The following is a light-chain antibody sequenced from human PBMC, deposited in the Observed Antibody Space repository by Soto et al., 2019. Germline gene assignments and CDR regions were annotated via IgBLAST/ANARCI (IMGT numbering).Light chain of an antibody. Sequence: EIVMTQSPATLSVSPGERATLSCRASQSVSSNLAWYQQKPGQAPRLLIYAASTRATGIPARFSGSGSGTEFTLTISSLQSEDFAVYYCQQYNTWPPWTFGQGTKVELK. J-gene: IGKJ1*01. CDR2: AAS. V-gene: IGKV3-15*01. CDR1: QSVSSN. CDR3: QQYNTWPPWT.